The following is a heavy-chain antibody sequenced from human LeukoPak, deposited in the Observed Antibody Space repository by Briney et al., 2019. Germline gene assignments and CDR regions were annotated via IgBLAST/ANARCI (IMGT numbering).Heavy chain of an antibody. Sequence: GGALTLSCAASGFTFSGYLMSWLRPAPGRGLAWVANIKQDGGEKYYVDSVKGRFTISRDNAKNSLYLQMNSLRAEDTAVYYCARDRGFGQADVWGKGTTVTVSS. V-gene: IGHV3-7*01. J-gene: IGHJ6*04. CDR1: GFTFSGYL. CDR3: ARDRGFGQADV. D-gene: IGHD3-10*01. CDR2: IKQDGGEK.